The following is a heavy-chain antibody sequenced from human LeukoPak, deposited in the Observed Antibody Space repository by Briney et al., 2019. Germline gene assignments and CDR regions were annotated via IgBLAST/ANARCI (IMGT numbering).Heavy chain of an antibody. CDR1: GFTFSSYG. CDR2: IWYDGSNK. CDR3: ARDRLTMIVVALNSDAFDI. V-gene: IGHV3-33*01. Sequence: GGSLRPSCAASGFTFSSYGMHWVRQAPGKGLEWVAVIWYDGSNKYYADSVKGRFTISRDNSKNTLNLQMNSLRAEDTAVYYCARDRLTMIVVALNSDAFDIWGQGTMVTVSS. D-gene: IGHD3-22*01. J-gene: IGHJ3*02.